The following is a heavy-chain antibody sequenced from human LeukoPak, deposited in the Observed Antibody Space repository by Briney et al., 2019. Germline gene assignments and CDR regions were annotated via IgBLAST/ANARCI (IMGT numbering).Heavy chain of an antibody. V-gene: IGHV4-59*01. D-gene: IGHD2/OR15-2a*01. J-gene: IGHJ5*02. CDR2: IYYSGST. Sequence: SETLSLTCTVSGGSISSYYWSWIRQPPGKGLEWIGYIYYSGSTNYNPSLKSRVTISVDTSKNQFSLKLSSVTAADTAVYYCARDLILSAPWGQGNLVTVSS. CDR3: ARDLILSAP. CDR1: GGSISSYY.